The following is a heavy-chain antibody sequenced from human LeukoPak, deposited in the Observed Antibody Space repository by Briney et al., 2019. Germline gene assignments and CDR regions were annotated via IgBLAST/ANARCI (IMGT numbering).Heavy chain of an antibody. D-gene: IGHD3-22*01. Sequence: SVKVSCKASGGTFSSYAISWVRQAPGQGLEWMGGIIPIFGTANYAQKFQGRVTITTDESTSTAYMELSSPRSEDTAVSYCARARYYESSGYYFDYWSQGSLVTVSS. CDR3: ARARYYESSGYYFDY. V-gene: IGHV1-69*05. CDR2: IIPIFGTA. CDR1: GGTFSSYA. J-gene: IGHJ4*02.